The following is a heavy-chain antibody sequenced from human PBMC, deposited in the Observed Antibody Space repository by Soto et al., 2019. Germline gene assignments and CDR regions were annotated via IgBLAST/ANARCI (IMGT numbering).Heavy chain of an antibody. D-gene: IGHD3-3*01. V-gene: IGHV2-26*01. CDR2: IFSNDEK. Sequence: QATLKESGPVLVKPTETLTLTCTVSGFSLSNARMGVSWIRQPPGKALEWLAHIFSNDEKSYSTSLKSRLTIAKDTSKSQVVLTMTNMDPVDTATYYCATSTYYDFWSGYAGVYYYYYGMDVWGQGTTVTVSS. CDR1: GFSLSNARMG. CDR3: ATSTYYDFWSGYAGVYYYYYGMDV. J-gene: IGHJ6*02.